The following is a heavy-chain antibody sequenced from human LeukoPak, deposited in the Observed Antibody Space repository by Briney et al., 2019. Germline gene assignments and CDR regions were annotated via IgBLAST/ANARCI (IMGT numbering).Heavy chain of an antibody. CDR3: TRANTVSIFGVIILDAFDI. CDR1: GFTVSSNY. D-gene: IGHD3-3*01. J-gene: IGHJ3*02. Sequence: GGSLRLSCAASGFTVSSNYMSWVRQAPGKGLEWVSVIYSGGSTYNADPVKGRFTISRDNSKNTLYLQMNSLRAEDTAVYYCTRANTVSIFGVIILDAFDIWGQGTMVTVSS. V-gene: IGHV3-53*01. CDR2: IYSGGST.